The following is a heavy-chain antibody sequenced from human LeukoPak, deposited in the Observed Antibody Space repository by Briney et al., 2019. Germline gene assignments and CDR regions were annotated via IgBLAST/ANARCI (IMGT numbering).Heavy chain of an antibody. V-gene: IGHV4-61*08. J-gene: IGHJ4*02. CDR3: ARSKNRGIFRDKVVFDY. CDR2: IYYSGST. Sequence: PSETLSLTCTVSGGSISSGGYYWSWIRQHPGKGLEWIGYIYYSGSTNYNPSLKSRVTISVDTSKNQFSLKLSSVTAADTAVYYCARSKNRGIFRDKVVFDYWGQGTLVTVSS. CDR1: GGSISSGGYY. D-gene: IGHD3-3*01.